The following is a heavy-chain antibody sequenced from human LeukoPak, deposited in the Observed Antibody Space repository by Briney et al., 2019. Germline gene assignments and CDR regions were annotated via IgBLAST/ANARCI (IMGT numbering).Heavy chain of an antibody. D-gene: IGHD1-14*01. CDR2: INPNSGGT. J-gene: IGHJ4*02. CDR3: ARGPADLTGNFDY. V-gene: IGHV1-2*06. Sequence: ASVKVSCKASGYTFTGYYMHWVRQAPGQGLEWMGRINPNSGGTNYAQKFQGKVTMTRETSISTAYMEMSWLRSDDTAVYYCARGPADLTGNFDYWGQGTLVAVSS. CDR1: GYTFTGYY.